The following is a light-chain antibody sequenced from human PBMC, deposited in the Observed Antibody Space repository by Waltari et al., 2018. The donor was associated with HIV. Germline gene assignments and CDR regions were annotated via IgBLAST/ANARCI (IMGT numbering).Light chain of an antibody. V-gene: IGKV1-33*01. CDR1: QDISNC. CDR2: DAS. CDR3: QQYDNPLIT. Sequence: DIQMTQSPSSLSASVGDRVTITCQASQDISNCLNWYQQKPGKAPKLLIYDASNLHTGVPSRSSGSGSGTDFTFTITSLQPEDIATYYCQQYDNPLITFGQGTRLDIK. J-gene: IGKJ5*01.